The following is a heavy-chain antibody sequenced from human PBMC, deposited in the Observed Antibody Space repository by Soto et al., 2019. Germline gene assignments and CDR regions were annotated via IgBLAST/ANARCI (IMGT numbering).Heavy chain of an antibody. Sequence: QVQLVQSGAEVKKPGSSVKVSCKASGGTFSSYSINWVRQAPGQGLEWMGEIIPIFGTANYAQKFQSRVTITADESTSTAYMELGSLRSEDTAVYYCARDGGRHSGGIDYWGQGTLVTVSS. D-gene: IGHD1-26*01. V-gene: IGHV1-69*01. J-gene: IGHJ4*02. CDR2: IIPIFGTA. CDR3: ARDGGRHSGGIDY. CDR1: GGTFSSYS.